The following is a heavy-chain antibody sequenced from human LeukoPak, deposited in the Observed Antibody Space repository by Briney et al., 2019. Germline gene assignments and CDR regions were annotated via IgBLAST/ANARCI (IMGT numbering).Heavy chain of an antibody. CDR2: IIPIFGTA. V-gene: IGHV1-69*13. Sequence: SVKVSYKASGGTFSSYAISWVRQAPGQGLEWMGGIIPIFGTANYAQKFQGRVTITADESTSTAYMELSSLRSEDTAVYYCAVSYCGGDCYAPMWGQGTLVTVSS. CDR1: GGTFSSYA. CDR3: AVSYCGGDCYAPM. J-gene: IGHJ4*02. D-gene: IGHD2-21*02.